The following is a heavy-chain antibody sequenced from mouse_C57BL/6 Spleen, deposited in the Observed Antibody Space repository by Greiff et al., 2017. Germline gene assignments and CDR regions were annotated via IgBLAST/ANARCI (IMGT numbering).Heavy chain of an antibody. Sequence: VQRVESGAELARPGASVKLSCKASGYTFTSYGISWVKQRTGQGLEWIGEIYPRSGNTYYNEKFKGKATLTADKSSSTAYMELRSLTSEDSAVYFCARSYDGYMYYFDYWGQGTTLTVSS. J-gene: IGHJ2*01. CDR3: ARSYDGYMYYFDY. D-gene: IGHD2-3*01. CDR1: GYTFTSYG. CDR2: IYPRSGNT. V-gene: IGHV1-81*01.